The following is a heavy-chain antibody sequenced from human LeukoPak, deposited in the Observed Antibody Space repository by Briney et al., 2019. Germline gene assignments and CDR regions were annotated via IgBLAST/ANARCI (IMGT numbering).Heavy chain of an antibody. CDR2: IRYDGSNR. V-gene: IGHV3-30*02. CDR1: GFTFSSYG. D-gene: IGHD1-26*01. J-gene: IGHJ4*02. CDR3: AKDGGTHFDH. Sequence: GGSLRLSCAASGFTFSSYGMHWVRQAPGKGLEWVAFIRYDGSNRYYADSVKGRFTISRDNSKNTLYLQMNSLRAEDTAVYYCAKDGGTHFDHWGQGTLVTVSS.